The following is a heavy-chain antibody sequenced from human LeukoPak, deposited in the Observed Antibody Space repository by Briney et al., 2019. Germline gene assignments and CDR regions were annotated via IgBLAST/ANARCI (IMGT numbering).Heavy chain of an antibody. CDR1: GGTFSSYA. CDR2: IIPIFGTA. J-gene: IGHJ4*02. D-gene: IGHD1-7*01. CDR3: AREREWEVELRRVFDY. Sequence: SVKVSCKASGGTFSSYAISWVRQAPGQGLEWMGGIIPIFGTANYAQKFQGRVTITADESTSTAYMELSSLRSDDTAVYYCAREREWEVELRRVFDYWGQGTLVTVSS. V-gene: IGHV1-69*13.